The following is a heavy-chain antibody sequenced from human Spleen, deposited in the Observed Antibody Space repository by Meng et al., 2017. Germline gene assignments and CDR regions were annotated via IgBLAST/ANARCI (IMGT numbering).Heavy chain of an antibody. CDR1: GFFFSDYY. J-gene: IGHJ4*02. D-gene: IGHD2-2*01. V-gene: IGHV3-11*01. CDR2: ISDGGSTI. CDR3: ARLYRTTWFHFDY. Sequence: QGQVVEAGGGLVKPGGSLRLSCAASGFFFSDYYMSWIRQAPGKGLEWVSYISDGGSTIYYADSMKGRFTVSRDNDKNSLYLQVNSLRAEDTAVYYCARLYRTTWFHFDYWGQGALVTVSS.